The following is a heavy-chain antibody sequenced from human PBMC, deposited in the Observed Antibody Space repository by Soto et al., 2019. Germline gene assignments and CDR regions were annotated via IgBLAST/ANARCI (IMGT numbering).Heavy chain of an antibody. V-gene: IGHV3-30*03. CDR3: AREGPRRFGELLAIDY. CDR2: VSFDGSHK. CDR1: GFTFSSYA. Sequence: LRLSCAASGFTFSSYAIHWVRQAPGKGLEWVADVSFDGSHKTYAVPVRGRFTISRGNSKKTVYLQMNSLRSDDTAVYYCAREGPRRFGELLAIDYWGQGTLVTVSS. D-gene: IGHD3-10*01. J-gene: IGHJ4*02.